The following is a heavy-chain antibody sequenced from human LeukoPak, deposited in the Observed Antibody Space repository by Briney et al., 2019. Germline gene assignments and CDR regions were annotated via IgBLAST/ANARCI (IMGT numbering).Heavy chain of an antibody. CDR2: IYHSGST. D-gene: IGHD3-16*01. V-gene: IGHV4-38-2*02. Sequence: PSETLSLTCTVSGYSISGGYYWGWIRQPPGKGLEWIGSIYHSGSTYYNPSLKSRVTISVDTSKNQFSLKLSSVTAADTAVYYCARDRLGFDYWGQGTLVTVSS. CDR1: GYSISGGYY. CDR3: ARDRLGFDY. J-gene: IGHJ4*02.